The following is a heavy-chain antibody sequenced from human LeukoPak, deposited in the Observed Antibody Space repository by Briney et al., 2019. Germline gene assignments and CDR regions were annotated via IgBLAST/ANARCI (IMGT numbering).Heavy chain of an antibody. Sequence: GGSLRLSCAASGFTFSSYGMSWVRQAPGKGLDWVSGISGGGGSTYYADSVKGRFTISRDNSKNTLYLQMNNVRAEDTAVYYCAKDHELRYFQTGYYFDYWGQGTLVTVSS. J-gene: IGHJ4*02. CDR1: GFTFSSYG. V-gene: IGHV3-23*01. D-gene: IGHD3-9*01. CDR2: ISGGGGST. CDR3: AKDHELRYFQTGYYFDY.